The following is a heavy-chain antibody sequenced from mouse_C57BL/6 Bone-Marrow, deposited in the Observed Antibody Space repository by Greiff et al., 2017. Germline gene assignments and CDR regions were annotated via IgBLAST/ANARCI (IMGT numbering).Heavy chain of an antibody. J-gene: IGHJ2*01. CDR1: GFTFSSYG. Sequence: EVMLVESGGDLVKPGGSLKLSCAASGFTFSSYGMSWVRQTPDKRLEWVATISSGGSYTYYPDSVKGRFTISRDNAKNTLYLQMSSLKSEDTAMYYCARHYYYGSSYLDYWGQGTTLTVSS. CDR3: ARHYYYGSSYLDY. V-gene: IGHV5-6*02. D-gene: IGHD1-1*01. CDR2: ISSGGSYT.